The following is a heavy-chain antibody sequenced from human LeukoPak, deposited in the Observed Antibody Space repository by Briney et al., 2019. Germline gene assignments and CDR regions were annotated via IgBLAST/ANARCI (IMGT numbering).Heavy chain of an antibody. J-gene: IGHJ4*02. CDR3: VKNYYGSGSYLEFNY. CDR1: GFTFSSYA. CDR2: ISSNGGST. Sequence: PGGSLRLSCSASGFTFSSYAMHWVRQAPGKGLEYVSGISSNGGSTYYADPVKGRFTISRDNSKNTLHLQMSSLRAEDTAVYYCVKNYYGSGSYLEFNYWGQGTLVTVSS. D-gene: IGHD3-10*01. V-gene: IGHV3-64D*09.